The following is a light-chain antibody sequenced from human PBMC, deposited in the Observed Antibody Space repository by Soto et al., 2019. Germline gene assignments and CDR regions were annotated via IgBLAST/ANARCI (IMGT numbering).Light chain of an antibody. Sequence: DIQVTQSPASLSASPGDRVTITCRASQSISSYLNWYQQKPGKAPKLLIYAASSLQSGVPSRFSGSGSGTDFTLTISSLQPEDFATYYCQQSYSTLWTFGQGSKVDIK. V-gene: IGKV1-39*01. CDR1: QSISSY. CDR3: QQSYSTLWT. CDR2: AAS. J-gene: IGKJ1*01.